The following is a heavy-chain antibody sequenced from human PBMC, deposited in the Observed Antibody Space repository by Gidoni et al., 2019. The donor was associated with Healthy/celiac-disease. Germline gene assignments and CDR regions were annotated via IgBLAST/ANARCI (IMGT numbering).Heavy chain of an antibody. CDR3: ARDRVDHRGSYYFDY. CDR2: IIPIFGTA. Sequence: QVQLVQSGSEVKKPGSSVKVSCKASGGTFSSYAISWVRQAPGQGLEWMGGIIPIFGTANYAQKFQGRVTITADESTSTAYMELSSLRSEDTAVYYCARDRVDHRGSYYFDYWGQGTLVTVSS. CDR1: GGTFSSYA. J-gene: IGHJ4*02. V-gene: IGHV1-69*12. D-gene: IGHD1-26*01.